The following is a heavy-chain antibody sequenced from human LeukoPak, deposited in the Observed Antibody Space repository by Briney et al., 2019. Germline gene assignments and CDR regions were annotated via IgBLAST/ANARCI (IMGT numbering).Heavy chain of an antibody. CDR3: ARGRHRPKAVAGIRY. D-gene: IGHD6-19*01. J-gene: IGHJ4*02. Sequence: SETLSLTCAVYGGSFSGYYWSWIRQPPGKGLEWIGEINHSGSTNYNPSLKSRVTISVDTFKNQFSLKLSSVTAADTAVYYCARGRHRPKAVAGIRYWGQGTLVTVSS. CDR2: INHSGST. CDR1: GGSFSGYY. V-gene: IGHV4-34*01.